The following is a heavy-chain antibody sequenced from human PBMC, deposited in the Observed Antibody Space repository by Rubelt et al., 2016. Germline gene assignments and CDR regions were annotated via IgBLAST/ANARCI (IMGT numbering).Heavy chain of an antibody. D-gene: IGHD2-15*01. V-gene: IGHV3-11*03. CDR2: IASVGSDYT. CDR1: GFSFSDYY. Sequence: VQLLASGGGLVQPGGSLRLSCEASGFSFSDYYMSWIRQAPGKGLEWISYIASVGSDYTSYADSVKGRFTISRDNSKSTLYLQMDSLRADDTAVYYCAKGGRSCCFDSWGQGTLVTVSS. J-gene: IGHJ4*02. CDR3: AKGGRSCCFDS.